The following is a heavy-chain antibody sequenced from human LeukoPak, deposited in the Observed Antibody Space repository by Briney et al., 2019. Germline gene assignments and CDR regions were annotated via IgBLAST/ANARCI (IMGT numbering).Heavy chain of an antibody. V-gene: IGHV3-30*09. D-gene: IGHD3-22*01. CDR1: GFTFSSYA. CDR3: AKDPPHTYYYDSSGYYVH. J-gene: IGHJ4*02. Sequence: GGSLRLSCAASGFTFSSYAMHWVRQAPGKGLEWVAVISYDGSNKYYADSVKGRFAISRDNSKNTLYLQMNSLRAEDTAVYYCAKDPPHTYYYDSSGYYVHWGQGTLVTVSS. CDR2: ISYDGSNK.